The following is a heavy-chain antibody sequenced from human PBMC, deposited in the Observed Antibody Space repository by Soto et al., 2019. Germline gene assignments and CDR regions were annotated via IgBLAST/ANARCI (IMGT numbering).Heavy chain of an antibody. CDR2: IWSASNI. J-gene: IGHJ4*02. CDR1: GFTFGSYS. CDR3: VRDYSFGFDY. Sequence: EVQLVESGGGLAQPGGSLRLSCAASGFTFGSYSVNWVRQAPGKGLEWVSNIWSASNINYADSVKGRFIVSRDNAKNSMSLQMNGLRDEDTAVYYCVRDYSFGFDYWGQGILVTVSS. D-gene: IGHD6-13*01. V-gene: IGHV3-48*02.